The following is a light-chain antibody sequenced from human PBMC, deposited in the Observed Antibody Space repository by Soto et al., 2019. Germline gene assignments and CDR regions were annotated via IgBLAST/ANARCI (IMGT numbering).Light chain of an antibody. V-gene: IGKV3-11*01. CDR3: QQRGKWPST. J-gene: IGKJ2*02. CDR1: QSVDRY. Sequence: EVVLTQSPDTLSLSPGETATLSCRASQSVDRYVALYQQKVGQAPRLLIYDAYTRAPGVGARFTGSGSAQDFSLTITSLEPEDFAVYYCQQRGKWPSTFGPGTQVEMK. CDR2: DAY.